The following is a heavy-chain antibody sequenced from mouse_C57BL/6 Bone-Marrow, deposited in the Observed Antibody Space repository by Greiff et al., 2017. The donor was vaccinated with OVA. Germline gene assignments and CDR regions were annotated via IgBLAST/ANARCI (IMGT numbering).Heavy chain of an antibody. CDR3: TSYSNFDY. CDR1: GFNIKDDY. V-gene: IGHV14-4*01. CDR2: IDPETGDT. Sequence: EVHLVESGAELVRPGASVKLSCTASGFNIKDDYMHWVKQRPEQGLEWIGWIDPETGDTEYASKFQGKATITADTSSNPAYLQLSSLTSEDTAVYYCTSYSNFDYWGQGTTLTVSS. J-gene: IGHJ2*01. D-gene: IGHD2-5*01.